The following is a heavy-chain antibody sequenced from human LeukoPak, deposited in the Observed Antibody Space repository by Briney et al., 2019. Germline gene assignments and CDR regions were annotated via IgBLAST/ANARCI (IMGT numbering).Heavy chain of an antibody. V-gene: IGHV4-39*01. D-gene: IGHD3-10*01. CDR2: IYYSGST. CDR1: GGSISSSSYY. J-gene: IGHJ4*02. Sequence: KSSETLSLTCTVSGGSISSSSYYWGWIRQPPGKGLEWIGSIYYSGSTYYNPSLKSQVTISVDTSKNQFSLKLSSVTAADTAVYYCARLFGQYYFDYWGQGTLVTVSS. CDR3: ARLFGQYYFDY.